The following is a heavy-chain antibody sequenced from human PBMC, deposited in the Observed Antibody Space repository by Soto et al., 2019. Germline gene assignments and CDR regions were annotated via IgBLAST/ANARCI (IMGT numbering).Heavy chain of an antibody. J-gene: IGHJ5*02. D-gene: IGHD6-19*01. CDR1: GGSFSGYY. Sequence: SETLSLTCAVYGGSFSGYYWSWIRQPPGKGLEWIGEINHSGSTNYNPSHKSRVNISVDTSKNQFSLKMSSVTAADTAEYYCTRGRGRIAVAGTKYNWFDPWGQGTLVTVS. CDR2: INHSGST. V-gene: IGHV4-34*01. CDR3: TRGRGRIAVAGTKYNWFDP.